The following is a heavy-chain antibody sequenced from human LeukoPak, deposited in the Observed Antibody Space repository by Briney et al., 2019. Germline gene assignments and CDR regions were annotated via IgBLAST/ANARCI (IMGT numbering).Heavy chain of an antibody. V-gene: IGHV1-2*02. D-gene: IGHD4-23*01. CDR1: GYTFTVYY. Sequence: ASVKVSCKASGYTFTVYYLDWVRQAHGQGLEWMGWVDSSSGGTNYAQKVEGRVTMTRDTSMSRAYMELRRRRPRGTAGYCCARGDDYGSNSYDNWGQGSLATVSP. CDR3: ARGDDYGSNSYDN. J-gene: IGHJ4*02. CDR2: VDSSSGGT.